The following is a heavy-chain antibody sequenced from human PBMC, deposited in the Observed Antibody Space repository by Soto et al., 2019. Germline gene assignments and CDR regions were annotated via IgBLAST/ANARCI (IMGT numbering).Heavy chain of an antibody. CDR1: GGSFSGYY. CDR2: INHSGST. V-gene: IGHV4-34*01. Sequence: SETLSLTCAVYGGSFSGYYWSWIRQPPGKGLEWIGEINHSGSTNYNPSLKSRVTISVDTSKNQFSLKLSSVTAADTAVYYCARDMDYWGQGTLVTVSS. J-gene: IGHJ4*02. CDR3: ARDMDY.